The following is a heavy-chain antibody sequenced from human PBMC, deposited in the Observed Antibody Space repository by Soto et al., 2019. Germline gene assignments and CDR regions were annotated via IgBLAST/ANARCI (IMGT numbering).Heavy chain of an antibody. J-gene: IGHJ4*02. CDR1: GFTFDDYA. Sequence: GGSLRLSCAASGFTFDDYAMHWVRQAPGKGLEWVSGISWNSGSIGYADSVKGRFTISRDNAKNSLYLQMNSLRAEDTALYYCAKDIRTGQQWLAFDYWGQGTLVTVSS. D-gene: IGHD6-19*01. CDR3: AKDIRTGQQWLAFDY. V-gene: IGHV3-9*01. CDR2: ISWNSGSI.